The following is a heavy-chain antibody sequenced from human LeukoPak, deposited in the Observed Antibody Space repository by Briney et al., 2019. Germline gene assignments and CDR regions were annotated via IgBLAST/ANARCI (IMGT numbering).Heavy chain of an antibody. V-gene: IGHV1-69*13. Sequence: ASVKVSCKASGGTFSSYAISWVRQAPGQGLEWMGGIIPIFGTANYAQTFQGRVTITADESTSTAYMELSSLRSEDTAVYYCAQTIQGYSGYDSGVVWGKGTTVTVSA. J-gene: IGHJ6*04. D-gene: IGHD5-12*01. CDR3: AQTIQGYSGYDSGVV. CDR2: IIPIFGTA. CDR1: GGTFSSYA.